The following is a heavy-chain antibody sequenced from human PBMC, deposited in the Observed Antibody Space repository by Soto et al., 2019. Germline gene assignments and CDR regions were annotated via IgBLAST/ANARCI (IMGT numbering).Heavy chain of an antibody. CDR1: RFTYSTFA. Sequence: PGDSLRRSCATSRFTYSTFAMSWASKGRGKWMEWVEALSASGGSTYYADYMKGRFNISRDHSNNPVYLQMNSLRVEDTAVYYCAKDSRVSFDPWGQGTLVTVSS. CDR2: LSASGGST. V-gene: IGHV3-23*01. CDR3: AKDSRVSFDP. J-gene: IGHJ5*02.